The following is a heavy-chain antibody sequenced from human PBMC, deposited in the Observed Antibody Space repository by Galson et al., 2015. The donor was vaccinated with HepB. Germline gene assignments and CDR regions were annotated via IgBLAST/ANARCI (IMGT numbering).Heavy chain of an antibody. CDR2: ISAYKGNT. D-gene: IGHD6-19*01. CDR1: SYTLTNNG. Sequence: SVKVSCKASSYTLTNNGITWVRQAPGQGLEWMAWISAYKGNTKYAQKFQGRVTMTTDTSTSTAYMELRSLRSDDTAVYYCVANQDGCSSLYDWFDPWGQGTLVTVSS. J-gene: IGHJ5*02. V-gene: IGHV1-18*04. CDR3: VANQDGCSSLYDWFDP.